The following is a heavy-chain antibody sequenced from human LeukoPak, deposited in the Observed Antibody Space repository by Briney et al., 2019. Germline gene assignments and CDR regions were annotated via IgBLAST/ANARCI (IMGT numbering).Heavy chain of an antibody. Sequence: GGSLRLSCAASGFTVSSNYMSWVRQAPGKGLEWVSVIYSGDRGGSTYYADSVRGRFTISRDNSKNTLYLQMNSLRAEDTAVYYCARVAYIYGYSQGFDYRGQGTLVTVSS. CDR2: IYSGDRGGST. CDR3: ARVAYIYGYSQGFDY. J-gene: IGHJ4*02. D-gene: IGHD5-18*01. CDR1: GFTVSSNY. V-gene: IGHV3-66*01.